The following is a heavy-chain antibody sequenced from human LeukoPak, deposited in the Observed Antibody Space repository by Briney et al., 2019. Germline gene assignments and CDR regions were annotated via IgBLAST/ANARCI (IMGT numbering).Heavy chain of an antibody. CDR2: IYYSGNT. V-gene: IGHV4-59*01. Sequence: SETLSLTCTVSGGSISSYYWSWIRQPPGKGLEWIGYIYYSGNTNYNPSLKSRVTISVDTSKNQFSLKLSSVTAADTAVYYCARGGSSSDTHFDYWGQGTLVTVSS. CDR1: GGSISSYY. J-gene: IGHJ4*02. CDR3: ARGGSSSDTHFDY. D-gene: IGHD6-6*01.